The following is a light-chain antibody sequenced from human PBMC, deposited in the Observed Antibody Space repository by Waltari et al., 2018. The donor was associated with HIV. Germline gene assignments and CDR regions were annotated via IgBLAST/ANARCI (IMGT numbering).Light chain of an antibody. Sequence: EILMTQSPATRSVSPGERATISCRASQTIRGTLAWYQQKPGQAPRLLLYDASTRATGIPARFSGSGSGTEFTLTITSLQSEDFAVYYCQQYNNWPPITFGQGTRLEIK. CDR3: QQYNNWPPIT. V-gene: IGKV3-15*01. CDR1: QTIRGT. J-gene: IGKJ5*01. CDR2: DAS.